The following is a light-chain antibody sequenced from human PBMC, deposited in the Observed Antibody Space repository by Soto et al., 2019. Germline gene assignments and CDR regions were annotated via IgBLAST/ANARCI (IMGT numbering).Light chain of an antibody. V-gene: IGKV1-39*01. J-gene: IGKJ1*01. CDR1: LNIGDS. Sequence: DIQMTQSPSSLSASVGDRVTITCRASLNIGDSLSWFQQKAGKPPTQLIYGASALQSGVPVSFCGSASGTVFPLTIRNMQREDVATYYCLQTYNLPRTFGQGTKLEFK. CDR3: LQTYNLPRT. CDR2: GAS.